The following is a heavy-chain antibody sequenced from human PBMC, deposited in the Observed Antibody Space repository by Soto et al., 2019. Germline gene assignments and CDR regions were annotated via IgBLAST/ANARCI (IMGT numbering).Heavy chain of an antibody. V-gene: IGHV1-2*02. Sequence: GASVKVSCKASGYTFTGCYVHWVRQAPGQGLEWMGWINPNSGGTYYAQNFQGRVTMTRDTSISTAYMELSRLRIDDTAVYYCARSYIASRPSDYWGQGTLVTVSS. J-gene: IGHJ4*02. CDR3: ARSYIASRPSDY. CDR2: INPNSGGT. CDR1: GYTFTGCY. D-gene: IGHD6-13*01.